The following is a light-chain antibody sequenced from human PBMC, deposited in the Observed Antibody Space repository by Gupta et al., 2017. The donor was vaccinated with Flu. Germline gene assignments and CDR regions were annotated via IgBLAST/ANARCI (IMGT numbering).Light chain of an antibody. V-gene: IGKV1-8*01. Sequence: GDRATITCRASQDISGFLAWYQQKPGRAPKFLIYAGSTLQSGVPSRFSGSRSGTDFSLIISGLQSEDFATYYCHQYFSFPRTFGGGTKV. CDR2: AGS. CDR3: HQYFSFPRT. CDR1: QDISGF. J-gene: IGKJ4*01.